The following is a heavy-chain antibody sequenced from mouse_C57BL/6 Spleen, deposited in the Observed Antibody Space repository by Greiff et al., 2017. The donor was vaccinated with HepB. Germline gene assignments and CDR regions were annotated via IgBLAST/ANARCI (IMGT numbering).Heavy chain of an antibody. J-gene: IGHJ2*01. CDR2: IRLKSDNYAT. CDR1: GFTFSNYW. V-gene: IGHV6-3*01. CDR3: TGNTTVVTGDYFDY. Sequence: EVKVEESGGGLVQPGGSMKLSCVASGFTFSNYWMNWVRQSPEKGLEWVAQIRLKSDNYATHYAESVKGRFTISRDDSKSSVYLQMNNLRAEDTGNYYCTGNTTVVTGDYFDYWGQGTTLTVAS. D-gene: IGHD1-1*01.